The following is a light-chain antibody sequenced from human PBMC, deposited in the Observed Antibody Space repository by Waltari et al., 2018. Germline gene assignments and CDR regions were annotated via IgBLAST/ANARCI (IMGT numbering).Light chain of an antibody. CDR1: SSNIGNNY. Sequence: QSVLTQPPSVSAAPGQRVTISCSGGSSNIGNNYVSWYRQFPGTAPKLLSYENTERPPGIPGRFSGSKSGTSATLDITGLQAGDEADDYCGTWDSSLSGAVFGGGTHLTVL. CDR3: GTWDSSLSGAV. V-gene: IGLV1-51*02. CDR2: ENT. J-gene: IGLJ7*01.